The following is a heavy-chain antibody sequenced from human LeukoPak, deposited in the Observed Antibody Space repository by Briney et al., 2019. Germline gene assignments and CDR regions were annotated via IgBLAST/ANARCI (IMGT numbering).Heavy chain of an antibody. D-gene: IGHD6-13*01. CDR1: GFTFSSYA. CDR2: ISGSGGST. J-gene: IGHJ6*03. Sequence: GGSLRLSCAASGFTFSSYAMSWVRQAPGKGLEWVSAISGSGGSTYYADSVKGRFTISRDNAKNSLYLQMNSLRAEDTALYYCAKGGIHRGYYYYYMDVWGKGTTVTISS. V-gene: IGHV3-23*01. CDR3: AKGGIHRGYYYYYMDV.